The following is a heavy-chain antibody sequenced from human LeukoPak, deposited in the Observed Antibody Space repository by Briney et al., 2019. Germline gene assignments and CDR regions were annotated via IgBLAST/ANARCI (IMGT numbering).Heavy chain of an antibody. D-gene: IGHD3-22*01. Sequence: AGGSLSLSCAASGFTFSSYAMSWVRQAPGKGLEWVSAIRGSGGSTYYADSVKGRFTISRDNSKNTLYLQMNSLRAEDTAVYYCAKVETYYYDSSGYYFTGYFDYWGQGTLVTVSS. V-gene: IGHV3-23*01. CDR1: GFTFSSYA. CDR2: IRGSGGST. J-gene: IGHJ4*02. CDR3: AKVETYYYDSSGYYFTGYFDY.